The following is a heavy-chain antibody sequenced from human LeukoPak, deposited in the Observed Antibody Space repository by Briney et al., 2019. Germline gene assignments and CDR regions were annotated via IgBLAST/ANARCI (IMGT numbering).Heavy chain of an antibody. D-gene: IGHD5-18*01. CDR1: GGSISSSSYY. CDR3: ARARREYSYGYRPNEMGHYFDH. CDR2: IYYSGNT. Sequence: SETLSLTCTVSGGSISSSSYYWGWIRQPPGKGLEWIGSIYYSGNTYYNPSLKSRVTISVDTSKNQFSLKLSSVTAADTAVYYCARARREYSYGYRPNEMGHYFDHWGQGTLVTVSS. V-gene: IGHV4-39*07. J-gene: IGHJ4*02.